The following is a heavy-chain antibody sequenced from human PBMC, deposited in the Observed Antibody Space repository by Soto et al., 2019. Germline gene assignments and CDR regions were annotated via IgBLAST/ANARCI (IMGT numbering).Heavy chain of an antibody. CDR2: IDPSDSYT. CDR3: ASHSPPYYYDSSAFDY. Sequence: LGESLKISCKGSGYSFTSYWISWVRQMPGKGLEWMGRIDPSDSYTNYSPSFQGHVTISADKSISTAYLQWSSLKASDTAMYYCASHSPPYYYDSSAFDYWGQGTLVTVSS. CDR1: GYSFTSYW. D-gene: IGHD3-22*01. J-gene: IGHJ4*02. V-gene: IGHV5-10-1*01.